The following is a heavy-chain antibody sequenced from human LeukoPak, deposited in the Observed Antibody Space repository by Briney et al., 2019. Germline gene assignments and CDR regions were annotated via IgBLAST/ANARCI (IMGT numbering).Heavy chain of an antibody. D-gene: IGHD6-19*01. Sequence: AGSLSLSCAASSFAFSSYAMSWVRQAPGQGLDRVCSINNDGPSTYFADSVKGRFTISRDNSKNTLYLQMNSLRAEDTAVYYCAKDRYSSGWSDYFDYWGQGALVTVSS. J-gene: IGHJ4*02. V-gene: IGHV3-23*01. CDR2: INNDGPST. CDR3: AKDRYSSGWSDYFDY. CDR1: SFAFSSYA.